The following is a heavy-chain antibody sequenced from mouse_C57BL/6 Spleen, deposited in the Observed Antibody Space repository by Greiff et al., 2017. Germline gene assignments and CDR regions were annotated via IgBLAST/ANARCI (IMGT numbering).Heavy chain of an antibody. V-gene: IGHV1-54*01. D-gene: IGHD1-1*01. CDR2: INPGSGGT. CDR1: GYAFTNYL. Sequence: VKVVESGAELVRPGTSVKVSCKASGYAFTNYLIEWVKQRPGQGLEWIGVINPGSGGTNYNEKFKGKATLTADKSSSTAYMQLSSLTSEDSAVYFCARDYGSSDGRFAYWGQGTLVTVSA. J-gene: IGHJ3*01. CDR3: ARDYGSSDGRFAY.